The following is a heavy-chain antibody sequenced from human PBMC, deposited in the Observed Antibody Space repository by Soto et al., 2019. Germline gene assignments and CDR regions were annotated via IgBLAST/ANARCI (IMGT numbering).Heavy chain of an antibody. CDR2: IKSKTDGGTT. CDR3: TTAPAFYYDSSGYYPLDY. Sequence: GGSLRLSCAASGFTFSNAWMSWVRQAPGKGLEWVGRIKSKTDGGTTDYAAPVKGRFTISRDDSKNTLYLQMNSLKTEDTAVYYCTTAPAFYYDSSGYYPLDYWGQGTLVTVS. V-gene: IGHV3-15*01. D-gene: IGHD3-22*01. J-gene: IGHJ4*02. CDR1: GFTFSNAW.